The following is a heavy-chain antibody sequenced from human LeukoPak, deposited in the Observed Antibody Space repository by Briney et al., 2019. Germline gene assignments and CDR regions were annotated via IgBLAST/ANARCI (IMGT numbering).Heavy chain of an antibody. J-gene: IGHJ4*02. Sequence: GGSLRLSCAASGFTFTKAWMSWVRQAPGKGLEWVGRIKSKTDGGTTAYAAPVKGRFTISRDDSKNTLYLQMNSLKSEDTAVYYCTTELDVRPNHYWGQGTLVTVSS. CDR1: GFTFTKAW. D-gene: IGHD1-14*01. CDR3: TTELDVRPNHY. V-gene: IGHV3-15*01. CDR2: IKSKTDGGTT.